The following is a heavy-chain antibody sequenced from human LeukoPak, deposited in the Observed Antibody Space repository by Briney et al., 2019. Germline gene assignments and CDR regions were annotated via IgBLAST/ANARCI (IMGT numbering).Heavy chain of an antibody. CDR2: INPSGGST. Sequence: ASVKVSCKASGYTFTRYYMHWVRQAPGQGLEWMGIINPSGGSTSYAQKFQGRVTMTRDTSTSTVYMELSSLRSEDTAVYYCASGGRVVPAAIPWFDPWGQGTLVTVSS. CDR3: ASGGRVVPAAIPWFDP. CDR1: GYTFTRYY. J-gene: IGHJ5*02. V-gene: IGHV1-46*01. D-gene: IGHD2-2*01.